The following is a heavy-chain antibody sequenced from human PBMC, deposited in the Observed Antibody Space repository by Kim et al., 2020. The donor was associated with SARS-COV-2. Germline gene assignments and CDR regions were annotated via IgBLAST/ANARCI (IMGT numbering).Heavy chain of an antibody. Sequence: GGSLRLSCAVSGFIFSNYAMAWVRQAPGKGLEWISVVLRGGDSTYYADSVKGRFIVSRDDSKDTLYLQMNSLTVEDTATYYCARYVRGGNFYNDYWGQGTLVTVSS. CDR1: GFIFSNYA. V-gene: IGHV3-23*03. CDR2: VLRGGDST. CDR3: ARYVRGGNFYNDY. J-gene: IGHJ4*02. D-gene: IGHD2-15*01.